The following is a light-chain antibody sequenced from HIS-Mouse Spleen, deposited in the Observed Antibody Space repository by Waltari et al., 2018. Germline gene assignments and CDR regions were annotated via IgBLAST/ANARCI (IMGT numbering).Light chain of an antibody. Sequence: QSVLTQPPSASGTPGQRVTISCSGSSSTIGSHYVYWYQQLPGTAPKLLSYRTNQRPSGVPDRFAGSKSGTSASLAISGLRSEDEADYYCAAWEDSLSGPVFGGGTKLTVL. CDR3: AAWEDSLSGPV. CDR1: SSTIGSHY. CDR2: RTN. J-gene: IGLJ3*02. V-gene: IGLV1-47*01.